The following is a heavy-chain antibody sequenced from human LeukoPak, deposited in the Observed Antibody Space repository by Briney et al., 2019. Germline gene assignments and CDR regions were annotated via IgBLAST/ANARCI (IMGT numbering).Heavy chain of an antibody. CDR2: INHSGST. Sequence: SETLSLTCAVYGGSFSDYYWSWIRQPPGKGLEWIGEINHSGSTNYNPSLKSRVTISVDTSKNQFSLKLSSVTAADTAVYYCARELSGSYPFDYWGQGTLVTVSS. CDR3: ARELSGSYPFDY. CDR1: GGSFSDYY. V-gene: IGHV4-34*01. J-gene: IGHJ4*02. D-gene: IGHD3-10*01.